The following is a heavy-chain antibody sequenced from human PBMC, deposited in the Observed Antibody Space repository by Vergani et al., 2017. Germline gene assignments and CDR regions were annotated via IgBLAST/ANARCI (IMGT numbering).Heavy chain of an antibody. CDR3: AKHFRGWGIDY. V-gene: IGHV3-30*18. D-gene: IGHD3-16*01. Sequence: QVHLVESGGGVVQPGRSLRLSCVVSGFTSSYYGMHWVRQAPGKGLEWVAVISYDGTQKYYADSVKGRFTISRDNSKSTLYLQMNSLRTEDTAVYYCAKHFRGWGIDYLGQGTQVIVSS. CDR1: GFTSSYYG. J-gene: IGHJ4*02. CDR2: ISYDGTQK.